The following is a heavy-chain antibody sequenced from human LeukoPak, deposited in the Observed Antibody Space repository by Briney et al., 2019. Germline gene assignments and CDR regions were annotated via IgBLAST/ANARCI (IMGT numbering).Heavy chain of an antibody. V-gene: IGHV3-74*01. CDR2: VNTDGRTT. CDR1: GFTFSSYW. CDR3: SMDLSGAHDY. D-gene: IGHD2-2*03. Sequence: SGGSLRLSCAASGFTFSSYWMHWVRQAPGKGLVWVSRVNTDGRTTNYADSVRGRFTISRDNAVNTLYLQMNSLRVEDTAVYYCSMDLSGAHDYWGQGSVVTVSS. J-gene: IGHJ4*02.